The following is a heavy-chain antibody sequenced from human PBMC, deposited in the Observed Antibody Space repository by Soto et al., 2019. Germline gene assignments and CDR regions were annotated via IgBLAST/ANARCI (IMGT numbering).Heavy chain of an antibody. CDR3: ARDCNGCSCFCIY. CDR2: INTYNGNS. J-gene: IGHJ4*02. Sequence: QVQLVQSAAEVKKPGASVKVSCKASGYTLTNYAISWVRQAPGQGPEWMGWINTYNGNSNYAQKFKGRVTMTTHPYTNTGYMELRSLTSDDTAVYYCARDCNGCSCFCIYLGQGTLVTVSS. V-gene: IGHV1-18*01. D-gene: IGHD2-15*01. CDR1: GYTLTNYA.